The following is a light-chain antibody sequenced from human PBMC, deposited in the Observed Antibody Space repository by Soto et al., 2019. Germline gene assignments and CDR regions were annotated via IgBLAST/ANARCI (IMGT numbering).Light chain of an antibody. J-gene: IGKJ1*01. CDR1: QSISSY. Sequence: DIQMTQSPSSLSASVGDRVTITFWASQSISSYLNWYQQKPGKAPKLLIYKASSLESGVPSRFSGSGSGTEFTLTISSLQPDDFATYYCQQYNSYWTFGQGTKVDIK. V-gene: IGKV1-5*03. CDR3: QQYNSYWT. CDR2: KAS.